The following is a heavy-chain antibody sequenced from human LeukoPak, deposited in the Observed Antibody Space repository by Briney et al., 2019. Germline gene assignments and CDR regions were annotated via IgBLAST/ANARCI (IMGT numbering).Heavy chain of an antibody. D-gene: IGHD2-2*01. V-gene: IGHV3-23*01. CDR1: GFTFSSYA. CDR2: ISGSGGST. J-gene: IGHJ4*02. Sequence: GGSLRLSCAASGFTFSSYAMSWVRQAPGKGLEWVSAISGSGGSTYYADSVKGRFTISRDNSKNALSLQMHSLSAEDTAVYYCAKEEGVSLLFRSTSNFDYWGQGTLVTVSS. CDR3: AKEEGVSLLFRSTSNFDY.